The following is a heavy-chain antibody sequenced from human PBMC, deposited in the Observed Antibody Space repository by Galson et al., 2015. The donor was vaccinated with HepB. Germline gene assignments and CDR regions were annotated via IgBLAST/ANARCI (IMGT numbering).Heavy chain of an antibody. D-gene: IGHD2-2*01. CDR3: ARTAGLYCSSTNCYGLSYFDY. CDR1: GGSISSSIW. Sequence: SETLSLTCAVSGGSISSSIWWSWVRQPPGKGLEWIGEVYHSGSSNYNPSLKSRVTMSVDKSKNQFSLKLSSVTAADTAVYYCARTAGLYCSSTNCYGLSYFDYWGQGTLVTVSS. J-gene: IGHJ4*02. V-gene: IGHV4-4*02. CDR2: VYHSGSS.